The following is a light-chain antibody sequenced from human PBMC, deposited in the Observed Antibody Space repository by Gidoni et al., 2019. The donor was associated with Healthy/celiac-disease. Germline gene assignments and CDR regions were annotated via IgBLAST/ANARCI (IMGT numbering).Light chain of an antibody. Sequence: DIQSTQSPSALSASVGDRVTITCRASESISSYLNWYQQKPGKAPKLLIYAASCLQSGVPSRFSGSGSGTDFTLTIGSLQPEDFAIYYCQQSYSTPLTFGGGTKVEIK. CDR3: QQSYSTPLT. CDR2: AAS. CDR1: ESISSY. V-gene: IGKV1-39*01. J-gene: IGKJ4*01.